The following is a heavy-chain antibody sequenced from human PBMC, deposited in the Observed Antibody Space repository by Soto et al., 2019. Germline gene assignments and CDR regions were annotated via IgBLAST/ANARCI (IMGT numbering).Heavy chain of an antibody. CDR3: ARDLYYDFWSGYYPYGMDV. Sequence: GGSLRLSCAASGFTFDDYGMSWVRQAPGKGLEWVSGINWNGGSTGYADSVKGRFTISRDNAKNSLYLQMNSLRAEDTALYYCARDLYYDFWSGYYPYGMDVWGQGTTVTVSS. J-gene: IGHJ6*02. CDR1: GFTFDDYG. CDR2: INWNGGST. D-gene: IGHD3-3*01. V-gene: IGHV3-20*04.